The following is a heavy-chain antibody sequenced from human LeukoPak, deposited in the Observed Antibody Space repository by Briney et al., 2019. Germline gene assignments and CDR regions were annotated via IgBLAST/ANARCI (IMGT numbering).Heavy chain of an antibody. CDR1: GFTFSNYA. CDR2: ITGSGGDT. Sequence: GGSLRLSCAASGFTFSNYAISWVRQPQGKGLERVSAITGSGGDTYYADSVTGRFTISRDNSKNTVNLQMDNLRAEDTAIYYCAMGSSGSYSYWGQGTLVTVSS. V-gene: IGHV3-23*01. D-gene: IGHD3-10*01. CDR3: AMGSSGSYSY. J-gene: IGHJ4*02.